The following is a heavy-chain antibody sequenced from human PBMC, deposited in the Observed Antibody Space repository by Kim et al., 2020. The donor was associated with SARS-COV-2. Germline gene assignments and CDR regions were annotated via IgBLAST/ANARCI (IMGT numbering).Heavy chain of an antibody. V-gene: IGHV4-59*13. Sequence: SETLSLTCTVSGGSISSYYWSWIRQPPGKGLEWIGYIYYSGGTNYNPSLKSRVTISVDTSKNQFSLKLSSVTAADTAVYYCARYSGYGTYYYYGMDVWG. D-gene: IGHD5-12*01. CDR3: ARYSGYGTYYYYGMDV. CDR2: IYYSGGT. J-gene: IGHJ6*02. CDR1: GGSISSYY.